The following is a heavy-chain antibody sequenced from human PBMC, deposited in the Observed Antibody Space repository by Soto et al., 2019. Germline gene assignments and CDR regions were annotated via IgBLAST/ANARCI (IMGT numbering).Heavy chain of an antibody. D-gene: IGHD2-2*02. CDR3: AREGRGKKAGYNGLVSLGY. V-gene: IGHV1-69*06. Sequence: SVKVSCKVSGSRFSNYVISWVRQAPGHGLEWLGRIIPIFNPTKYAQSFQGRVTITADKSTSTASLELSSLRSDDTAVYYCAREGRGKKAGYNGLVSLGYWGQGTLVTVSS. CDR1: GSRFSNYV. J-gene: IGHJ4*02. CDR2: IIPIFNPT.